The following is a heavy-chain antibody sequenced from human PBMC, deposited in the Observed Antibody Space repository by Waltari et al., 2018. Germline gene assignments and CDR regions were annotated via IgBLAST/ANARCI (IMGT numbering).Heavy chain of an antibody. V-gene: IGHV3-30-3*01. CDR1: GFTFSSYA. CDR3: AREVGSVAGYYFDY. D-gene: IGHD6-19*01. J-gene: IGHJ4*02. Sequence: QVQLVESGGGVVQPGRSLRLSCAASGFTFSSYAMHWVRQAPGKGLEWVAVRSYDGSNKYYADSVKGRFTISRDNSKNTLYLQMNSLRAEDTAVYYCAREVGSVAGYYFDYWGQGTLVTVSS. CDR2: RSYDGSNK.